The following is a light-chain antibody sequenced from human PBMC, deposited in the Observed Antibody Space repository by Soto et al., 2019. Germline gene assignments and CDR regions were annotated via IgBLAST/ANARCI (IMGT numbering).Light chain of an antibody. J-gene: IGLJ2*01. CDR2: EVS. V-gene: IGLV2-8*01. CDR1: SSDIGGYNY. CDR3: TSYAGSNXLV. Sequence: QSALTQPPSASGSPGQSVTISCTGTSSDIGGYNYVSWYQQHPGKAPKLIIYEVSKRPSGVPDRFSGSKSGNTASLTVSGLQAEDEADYYXTSYAGSNXLVXAGGXKLTV.